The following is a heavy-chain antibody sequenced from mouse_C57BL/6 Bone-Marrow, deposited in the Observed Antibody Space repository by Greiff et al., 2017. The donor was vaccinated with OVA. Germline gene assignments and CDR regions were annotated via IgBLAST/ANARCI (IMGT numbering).Heavy chain of an antibody. J-gene: IGHJ1*03. Sequence: VQLQQPGAELVRPGSSVKLSCKASGYTFTSYWMDWVKQRPGQGLEWIGNIYPSDSETHYNQKFKDKATLTVDKSSSTAYMQLSSLTSEDSAVYYCARCPLITTVGAKWYFDVWGTGTTVTVSS. CDR2: IYPSDSET. V-gene: IGHV1-61*01. D-gene: IGHD1-1*01. CDR1: GYTFTSYW. CDR3: ARCPLITTVGAKWYFDV.